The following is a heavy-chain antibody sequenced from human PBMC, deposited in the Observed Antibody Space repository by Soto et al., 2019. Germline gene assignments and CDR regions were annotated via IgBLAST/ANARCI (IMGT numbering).Heavy chain of an antibody. CDR2: MNPNSGDT. D-gene: IGHD3-3*01. V-gene: IGHV1-8*01. J-gene: IGHJ6*02. CDR1: GYTFTSYD. CDR3: ARVSRITIFGATRYYGMDV. Sequence: ASVKVSCKASGYTFTSYDINWVRQATGQGLEWMGWMNPNSGDTGYAQKFQGRVTMTRNTSISTAYMGLSSLRSEDTAVYYCARVSRITIFGATRYYGMDVWGQGTTVTVSS.